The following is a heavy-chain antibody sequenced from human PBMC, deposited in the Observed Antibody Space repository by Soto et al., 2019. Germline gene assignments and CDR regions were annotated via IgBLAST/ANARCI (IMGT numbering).Heavy chain of an antibody. D-gene: IGHD3-16*02. Sequence: EVQLLESGGGLVQPGGSLRLSCAASGFTFSSYAMSWVRQAPGKGLEWVSAISGSGGSTYYADSVKGRFTISRDNSKNTLYLPMNSLRAEDTAVYYCAKVAYYDYVWGSYRYDYWGQGTLVTVSS. CDR2: ISGSGGST. CDR3: AKVAYYDYVWGSYRYDY. J-gene: IGHJ4*02. V-gene: IGHV3-23*01. CDR1: GFTFSSYA.